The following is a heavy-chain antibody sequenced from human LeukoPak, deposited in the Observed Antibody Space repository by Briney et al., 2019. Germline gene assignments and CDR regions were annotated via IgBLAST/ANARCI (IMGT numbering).Heavy chain of an antibody. CDR2: ISYDGSNK. CDR3: AKAVVTFQGQFDY. J-gene: IGHJ4*02. V-gene: IGHV3-30*18. CDR1: GFTFSSYG. D-gene: IGHD4-23*01. Sequence: PGGSLRLSCAASGFTFSSYGMHWVRQAPGKGLEWVAVISYDGSNKYYADSVKGRFTISRDNSKNTLYLQMNSLRAEDTAVYYCAKAVVTFQGQFDYWGQGTLVTVSS.